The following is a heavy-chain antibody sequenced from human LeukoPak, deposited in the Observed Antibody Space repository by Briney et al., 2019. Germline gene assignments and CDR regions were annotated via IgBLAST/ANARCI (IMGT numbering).Heavy chain of an antibody. D-gene: IGHD3-22*01. CDR2: LYPDDSDT. V-gene: IGHV5-51*01. J-gene: IGHJ4*02. CDR1: GYSFTGYW. Sequence: GESLKISCKGYGYSFTGYWIGWVRQMPGEGLEWMGILYPDDSDTRYSPSFQGQVTISVDKSISTAYLQWSSLKASDTAMYYCARVFWSSGYVDYWGQGTLVTVSS. CDR3: ARVFWSSGYVDY.